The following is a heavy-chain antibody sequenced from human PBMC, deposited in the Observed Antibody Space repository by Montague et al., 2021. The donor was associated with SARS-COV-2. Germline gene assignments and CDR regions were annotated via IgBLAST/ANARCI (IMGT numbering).Heavy chain of an antibody. CDR1: GFSLSTSGMC. D-gene: IGHD6-13*01. J-gene: IGHJ4*02. V-gene: IGHV2-70*01. CDR2: XDWDDDK. CDR3: ARIGSSSWPAFDY. Sequence: PALVKPTQTLTLTCTFSGFSLSTSGMCVSWIRQPPGKALEWLALXDWDDDKYYSTSLKTRLTTSKDTSKNQVVLTMTNMDPVDTATYYCARIGSSSWPAFDYWGQGTLVTVSS.